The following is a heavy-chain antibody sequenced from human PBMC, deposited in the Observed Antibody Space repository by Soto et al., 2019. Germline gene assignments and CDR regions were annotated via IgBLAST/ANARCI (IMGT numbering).Heavy chain of an antibody. V-gene: IGHV4-39*01. J-gene: IGHJ4*02. D-gene: IGHD3-10*01. CDR3: ARQVRAIDYYGSGSYYTDY. Sequence: PSETLSLTCTVSGGSISSSSYYWGWIRQPPGKGLEWIGSIYYSGSTYYNPSLKSRVTISVDTSKNQFPLKLSSVTAADTAVYYCARQVRAIDYYGSGSYYTDYWGQGTLVTVSS. CDR1: GGSISSSSYY. CDR2: IYYSGST.